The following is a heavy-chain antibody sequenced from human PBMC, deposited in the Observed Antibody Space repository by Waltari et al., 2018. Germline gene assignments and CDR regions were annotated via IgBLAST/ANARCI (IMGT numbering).Heavy chain of an antibody. CDR3: ARGGKMVRFL. V-gene: IGHV4-38-2*01. CDR1: GYSISSGSS. CDR2: IYHSGST. D-gene: IGHD3-10*01. Sequence: QVQLQESGPGLVKPSATLSLPCAVPGYSISSGSSWGWIRQPPGKGLEWIGSIYHSGSTYYNPSLKSRVTISVDTSKNQFSLKLSSVTAADTAVYYCARGGKMVRFLWGQGTLVTVSS. J-gene: IGHJ4*02.